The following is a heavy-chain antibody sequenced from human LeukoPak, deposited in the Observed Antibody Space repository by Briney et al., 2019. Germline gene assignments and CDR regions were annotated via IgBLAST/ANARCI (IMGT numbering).Heavy chain of an antibody. CDR2: ISGYNDNT. V-gene: IGHV1-18*01. J-gene: IGHJ4*02. CDR3: ARDGTSSDDY. CDR1: GGTFSSYA. Sequence: ASVKVSCKASGGTFSSYAISWVRQAPGQGLEWMGWISGYNDNTNYAKKFQGRVTLTTDTSTNTAYMELRSVRSDDTAVYYCARDGTSSDDYWGQGTLVTVSS. D-gene: IGHD1-7*01.